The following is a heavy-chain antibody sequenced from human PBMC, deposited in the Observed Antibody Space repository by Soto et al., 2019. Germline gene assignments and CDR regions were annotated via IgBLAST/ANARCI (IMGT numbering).Heavy chain of an antibody. CDR3: ARSIVVVTALDY. D-gene: IGHD2-21*02. V-gene: IGHV1-3*01. CDR2: INAGNGNT. Sequence: ASVTVCCKASGYTFATYAMHWVRPAPGQRLEWMGWINAGNGNTKYSQKFQGRVTITRDTSASTAYMELSSLRSEDTAVYYCARSIVVVTALDYWGQGTLVTVSS. J-gene: IGHJ4*02. CDR1: GYTFATYA.